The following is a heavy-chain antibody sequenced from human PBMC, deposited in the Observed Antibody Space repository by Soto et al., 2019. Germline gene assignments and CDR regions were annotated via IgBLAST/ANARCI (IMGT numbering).Heavy chain of an antibody. CDR1: GFPFSSYA. D-gene: IGHD1-1*01. CDR3: ARYIRGPTVYYFDF. V-gene: IGHV3-23*01. Sequence: LRLSCAASGFPFSSYAMTWVRQAPGKGLEWVSIVSYNGGDTYYADSVKGRFTISRDNSKDTVDLQMNGLRAEDTAVYYCARYIRGPTVYYFDFWGPGVLVTVSS. CDR2: VSYNGGDT. J-gene: IGHJ4*02.